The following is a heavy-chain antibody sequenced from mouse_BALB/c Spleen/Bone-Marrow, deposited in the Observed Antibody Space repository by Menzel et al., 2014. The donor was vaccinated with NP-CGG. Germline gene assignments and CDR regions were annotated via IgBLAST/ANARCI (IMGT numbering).Heavy chain of an antibody. D-gene: IGHD1-1*01. CDR2: ISNGGGST. CDR3: ARHGYYGSRAMDY. CDR1: GFTFSSYT. Sequence: EVHLVESGGGLVQPGGSLKLSCAASGFTFSSYTMSWVRQTPGKRLEWVAYISNGGGSTYYPDTVKGRFTISRDNAKNTLYLQMSSLKSEDTAMYYCARHGYYGSRAMDYWGQGTSVTVSS. V-gene: IGHV5-12-2*01. J-gene: IGHJ4*01.